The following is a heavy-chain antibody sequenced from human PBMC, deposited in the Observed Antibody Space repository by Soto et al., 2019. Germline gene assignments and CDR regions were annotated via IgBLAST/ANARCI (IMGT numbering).Heavy chain of an antibody. J-gene: IGHJ4*02. CDR3: AAAVGYDYLGFDY. CDR2: IIPILGIA. D-gene: IGHD5-12*01. V-gene: IGHV1-69*02. CDR1: GGTFSSYT. Sequence: QVQLVQSGAEVKKPGSSVKVSCKASGGTFSSYTISWVRQAPGQGLEWMGRIIPILGIANYAQKFQGRVTITADKSTSPAYMELSSLRSEDTAVYYCAAAVGYDYLGFDYWGQGTLVTVSS.